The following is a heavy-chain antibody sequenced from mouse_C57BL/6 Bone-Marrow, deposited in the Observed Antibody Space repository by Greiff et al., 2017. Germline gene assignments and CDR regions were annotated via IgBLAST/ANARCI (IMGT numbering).Heavy chain of an antibody. CDR2: IDPSDSYT. CDR1: GYTFTSYW. V-gene: IGHV1-69*01. CDR3: AREFYYAMDY. Sequence: QVQLQQPGAELVMPGASVKLSCKASGYTFTSYWMHWVKQRPGQGLEWIGEIDPSDSYTNYNQKVKGKSTLTVDKSSSTAYMQLSSLTSEDSAVYYCAREFYYAMDYWGQGTSVTVSS. J-gene: IGHJ4*01.